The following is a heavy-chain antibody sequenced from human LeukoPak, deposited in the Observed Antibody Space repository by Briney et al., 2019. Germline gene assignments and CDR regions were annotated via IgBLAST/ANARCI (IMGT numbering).Heavy chain of an antibody. CDR1: GGSFSGYY. CDR2: INHSGST. V-gene: IGHV4-34*01. CDR3: ARGNFRYCSGGSCYSLMVYYYYYMDV. Sequence: SETLSLTCAVYGGSFSGYYWSWIRQPPGKGLEWIGEINHSGSTNYNPSLKSRVTISVDTSKNQFSLKLISVTAADTPVYYCARGNFRYCSGGSCYSLMVYYYYYMDVWGKGTTVTVSS. D-gene: IGHD2-15*01. J-gene: IGHJ6*03.